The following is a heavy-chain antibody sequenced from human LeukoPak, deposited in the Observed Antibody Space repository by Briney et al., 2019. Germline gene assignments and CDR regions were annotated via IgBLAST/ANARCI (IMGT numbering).Heavy chain of an antibody. CDR3: AGNPGYNWFDP. CDR2: IGSSSSYI. D-gene: IGHD4-23*01. CDR1: GFTFSSYS. V-gene: IGHV3-21*01. Sequence: GGSLRLSCAASGFTFSSYSMNWVRQAPGKGLEWVSSIGSSSSYIYYADSVKGRFTISRDNAKNSLYLQMNSLRAEDTAVYYCAGNPGYNWFDPWGQGTLVTVSS. J-gene: IGHJ5*02.